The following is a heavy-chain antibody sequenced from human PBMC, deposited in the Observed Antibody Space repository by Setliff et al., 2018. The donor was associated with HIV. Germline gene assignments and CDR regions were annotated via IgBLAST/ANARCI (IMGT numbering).Heavy chain of an antibody. CDR3: ATKVYCTNGVCLDAFDI. D-gene: IGHD2-8*01. Sequence: GASVKVSCKASGYTFTGYFIHWVRQAPGQGLEWMGRIIPNSAGTNYAQKFQGRVTMTRDTSISTAYMELSRLRSDDTAVYYCATKVYCTNGVCLDAFDIWGQGTVVTVSS. CDR2: IIPNSAGT. J-gene: IGHJ3*02. V-gene: IGHV1-2*06. CDR1: GYTFTGYF.